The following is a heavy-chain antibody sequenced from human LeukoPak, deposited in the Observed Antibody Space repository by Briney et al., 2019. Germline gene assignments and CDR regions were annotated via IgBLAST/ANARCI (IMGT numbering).Heavy chain of an antibody. D-gene: IGHD3-10*01. J-gene: IGHJ3*02. Sequence: PGGSLRLSCAASGFTVSSNYMSWVRQAPGKGLEWVSVIYSGGSTYYADSVKGRFTISRDNSKNTLYLQMNSLRAEDTAVYYCASTLYGSGSGGAFDIWGQGTMVTVSS. V-gene: IGHV3-66*01. CDR2: IYSGGST. CDR1: GFTVSSNY. CDR3: ASTLYGSGSGGAFDI.